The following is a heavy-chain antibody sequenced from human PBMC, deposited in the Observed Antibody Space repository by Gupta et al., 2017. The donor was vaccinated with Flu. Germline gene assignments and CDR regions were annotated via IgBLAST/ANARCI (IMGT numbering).Heavy chain of an antibody. CDR2: IYYSGST. V-gene: IGHV4-59*02. CDR1: GGPDSSYY. Sequence: VDLPASGPGLEKASVTVSVTCTVPGGPDSSYYWSWIRQPPGKGLEWIGYIYYSGSTNYNPSLKSRVTISVDTSKNQFSLKLSSVTAADTAVYYCASLDTVTNGPFDYWGQGTLVTVSS. D-gene: IGHD4-17*01. J-gene: IGHJ4*02. CDR3: ASLDTVTNGPFDY.